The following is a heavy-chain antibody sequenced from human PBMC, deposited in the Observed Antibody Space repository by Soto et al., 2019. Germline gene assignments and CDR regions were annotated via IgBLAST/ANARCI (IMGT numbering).Heavy chain of an antibody. Sequence: EVQLLESGGGLVQPGGSLRLSCAASGFTFNNYAMTWVRQAPGKGLEWVSAISGGGDTTSYADSVKGRFTLSRDGSKNTLYLQMSSLRAEDTALYYCAKGRGGSGSLTPRVDFWGQGTLFTVSS. CDR3: AKGRGGSGSLTPRVDF. J-gene: IGHJ4*02. CDR1: GFTFNNYA. V-gene: IGHV3-23*01. CDR2: ISGGGDTT. D-gene: IGHD3-10*01.